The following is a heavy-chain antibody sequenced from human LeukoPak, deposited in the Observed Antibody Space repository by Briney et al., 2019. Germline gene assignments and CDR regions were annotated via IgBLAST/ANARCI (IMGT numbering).Heavy chain of an antibody. D-gene: IGHD3-10*01. CDR1: GGTFSSYA. J-gene: IGHJ5*02. CDR2: IIPILGIA. CDR3: ALLWFGESEYNWFDP. Sequence: GASVKVSCKASGGTFSSYAISWVRQAPGQGLEWMGRIIPILGIANYAQKFQGRVTITADKSTSTAYMELSSLRSEDTAVYYCALLWFGESEYNWFDPWGQGTLVTVSS. V-gene: IGHV1-69*04.